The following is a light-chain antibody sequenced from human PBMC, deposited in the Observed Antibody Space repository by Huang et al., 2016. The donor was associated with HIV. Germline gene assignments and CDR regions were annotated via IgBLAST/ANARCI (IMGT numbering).Light chain of an antibody. V-gene: IGKV1-39*01. CDR3: QETYSMPYT. Sequence: DIQMTQSPSSLSASVGDRVTITCRASQGISSYLNWYQQKPGNAPKLLIYAASTLQSGVPSRFSGSGSGTDFTLTISRLQPADSATYYCQETYSMPYTFGQGTKLEIK. CDR1: QGISSY. J-gene: IGKJ2*01. CDR2: AAS.